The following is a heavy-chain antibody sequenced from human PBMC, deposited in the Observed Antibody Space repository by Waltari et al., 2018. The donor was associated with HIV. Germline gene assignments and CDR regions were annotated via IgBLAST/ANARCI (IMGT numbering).Heavy chain of an antibody. CDR3: ATDSQSGDPPCWWY. CDR2: IKTKIEDAKI. J-gene: IGHJ4*02. CDR1: GFTFNNAW. Sequence: EVQLVEFGGGLVKPGGSLRLSCEVSGFTFNNAWMNWVSQAPGKGLERVGRIKTKIEDAKIDYAAFVRARFTISRDDSKKILNLEMKPLTTEDTGVYFFATDSQSGDPPCWWYSGRGTQFTVS. D-gene: IGHD2-8*02. V-gene: IGHV3-15*01.